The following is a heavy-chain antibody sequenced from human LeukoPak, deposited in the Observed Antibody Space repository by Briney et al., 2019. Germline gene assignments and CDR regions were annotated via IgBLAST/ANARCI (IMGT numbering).Heavy chain of an antibody. CDR1: NGSISSFY. CDR2: IYYTGTT. D-gene: IGHD5-18*01. CDR3: ARGYGRYFDY. J-gene: IGHJ4*02. V-gene: IGHV4-59*01. Sequence: SETLSLTCTVSNGSISSFYWTWIRQPPGKGLEWIGYIYYTGTTDYNPSLKCRVTISVDTSKNQFSLKLSSVTAADTAVYYCARGYGRYFDYWGQGTLVTVSS.